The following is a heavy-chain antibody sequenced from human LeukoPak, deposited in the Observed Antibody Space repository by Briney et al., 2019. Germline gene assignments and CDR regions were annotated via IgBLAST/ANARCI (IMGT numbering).Heavy chain of an antibody. D-gene: IGHD3-22*01. CDR2: IYHSGST. J-gene: IGHJ4*02. CDR1: GYSISSGYY. CDR3: ARVTYYYDSSTAHRGSYFDY. Sequence: SETLSLTCTVSGYSISSGYYWGWIRQPPGKGLEWIGSIYHSGSTYYNPSLKSRVTISVDTSKNQFSLKLSSVTAADTAVYYCARVTYYYDSSTAHRGSYFDYWGQGTLVTVSS. V-gene: IGHV4-38-2*02.